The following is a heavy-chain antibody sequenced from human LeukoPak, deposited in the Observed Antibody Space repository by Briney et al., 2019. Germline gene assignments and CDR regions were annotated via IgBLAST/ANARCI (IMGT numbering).Heavy chain of an antibody. CDR2: IFTTGST. V-gene: IGHV4-4*07. J-gene: IGHJ4*02. CDR3: ARGAGGYHHYFDY. D-gene: IGHD2-8*02. CDR1: GGSISSYD. Sequence: SETLSLTCAVSGGSISSYDWSWIRQPAGKGLEWIGRIFTTGSTNYNPSLQSRVTMSIDTSKKQFSMKLRFVTAADTAMYYCARGAGGYHHYFDYWGQGALVTVSS.